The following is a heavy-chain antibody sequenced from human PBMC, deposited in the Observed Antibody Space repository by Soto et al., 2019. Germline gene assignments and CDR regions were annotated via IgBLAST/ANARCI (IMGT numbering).Heavy chain of an antibody. CDR1: GFSLSTYGVG. Sequence: QITLKESGPTMVKPTQTLTLTCSFSGFSLSTYGVGVAWIRQPPGKALEWLALIFWNDDKFYTSSLRNRITSSKDTTNNKVILTLTNMEPEDEATYYCAHRVIGPAAHHIDSWGPGTLVTVSS. CDR2: IFWNDDK. J-gene: IGHJ4*02. D-gene: IGHD6-6*01. V-gene: IGHV2-5*01. CDR3: AHRVIGPAAHHIDS.